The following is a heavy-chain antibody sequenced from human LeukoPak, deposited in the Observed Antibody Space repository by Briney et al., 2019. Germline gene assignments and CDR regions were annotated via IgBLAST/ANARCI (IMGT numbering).Heavy chain of an antibody. V-gene: IGHV3-30*18. J-gene: IGHJ4*02. Sequence: GGSLRLSCAASGFTFSSYGMHWVRQAPGKGLEWVAVISYDGSNKYYADSVKGRFTISRDNSKNTLYLQMNSLRAEDTAVYYCAKDSAIWSLDYWGQGTLVTVSS. D-gene: IGHD1-1*01. CDR3: AKDSAIWSLDY. CDR1: GFTFSSYG. CDR2: ISYDGSNK.